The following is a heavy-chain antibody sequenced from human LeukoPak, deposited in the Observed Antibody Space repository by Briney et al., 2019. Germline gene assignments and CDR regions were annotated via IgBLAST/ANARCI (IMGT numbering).Heavy chain of an antibody. CDR2: ISSSGSTI. CDR1: GFTFSDYY. V-gene: IGHV3-11*01. J-gene: IGHJ6*03. D-gene: IGHD6-19*01. Sequence: GGSLRLSCAASGFTFSDYYMSWIRQAPGKGLEWVSYISSSGSTIYYADSVKGRFTISRDNAKNSLYLQMNSLRAEDTAAYYCARDGSSYYYYMDVWGKGTTVTVSS. CDR3: ARDGSSYYYYMDV.